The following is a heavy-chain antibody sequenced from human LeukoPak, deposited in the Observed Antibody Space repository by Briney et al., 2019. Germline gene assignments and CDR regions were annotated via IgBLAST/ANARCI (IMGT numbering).Heavy chain of an antibody. D-gene: IGHD3-3*01. CDR1: GFTFSSYA. V-gene: IGHV3-30*04. Sequence: GGSLRLSCAASGFTFSSYAMHWVRQAPGKGLEWVAVISYDGSNKYYADSVKGRFTISRDNSKNTLYLQMNSLRAEDTAVYYCARDISDFWSGYYSVQFMDAFDIWGQGTMVTVSS. J-gene: IGHJ3*02. CDR3: ARDISDFWSGYYSVQFMDAFDI. CDR2: ISYDGSNK.